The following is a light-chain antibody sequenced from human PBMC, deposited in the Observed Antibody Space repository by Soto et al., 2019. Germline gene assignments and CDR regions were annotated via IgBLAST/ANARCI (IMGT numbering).Light chain of an antibody. Sequence: DIQMTQSPSSLSASVGDRVTITCQVSQGINTYLNWYQQKSGKPSKLLIYDASNLETGVPSRFSGRGSETDFSFTISSLQPEDIATYHCQQYDSIPTTFGQGTKLEIK. J-gene: IGKJ2*01. CDR3: QQYDSIPTT. CDR1: QGINTY. CDR2: DAS. V-gene: IGKV1-33*01.